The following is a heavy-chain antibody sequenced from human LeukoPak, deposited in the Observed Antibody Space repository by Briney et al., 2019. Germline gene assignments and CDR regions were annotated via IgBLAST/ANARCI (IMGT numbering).Heavy chain of an antibody. CDR3: AKGRDSSGYFDY. J-gene: IGHJ4*02. CDR1: GFTFSSYA. D-gene: IGHD3-22*01. CDR2: ISGSGGST. V-gene: IGHV3-23*01. Sequence: GGSLRLSCAASGFTFSSYAMSWVRQAPGKGLEWVSAISGSGGSTYYADSVKGRFTISRDNSKNTLYLQMNSPRAEDTAVYYCAKGRDSSGYFDYWGQGTLVTVSS.